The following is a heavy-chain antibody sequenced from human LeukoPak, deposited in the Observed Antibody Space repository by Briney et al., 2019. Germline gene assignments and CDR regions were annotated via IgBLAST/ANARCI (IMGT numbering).Heavy chain of an antibody. CDR3: ARGSGRYYYYGVDV. D-gene: IGHD7-27*01. Sequence: PSETLSLTCTVSGGSIRSSYWSWIRQPPGKGLEWIGHIYYSGTTSGSTNYNPSLKSRVTISVDTSKNQFSLQVRSVTAADTAVYYRARGSGRYYYYGVDVWGQGTTVTVSS. CDR1: GGSIRSSY. CDR2: IYYSGTTSGST. J-gene: IGHJ6*02. V-gene: IGHV4-59*01.